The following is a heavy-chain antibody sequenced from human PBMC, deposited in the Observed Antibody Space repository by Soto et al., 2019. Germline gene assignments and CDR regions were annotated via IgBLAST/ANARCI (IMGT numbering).Heavy chain of an antibody. D-gene: IGHD2-21*02. J-gene: IGHJ4*02. Sequence: QVQLVQSGAEIKKPGASVKVSCRTSGYTFTTYNINCVRQATGQGLEWMGWMNPNSGTTGYAQKFQDRITLTRDTSITTAYMELSSLRSDDTAVYFCVRYGVAATYWGQGTLVTVSS. CDR2: MNPNSGTT. V-gene: IGHV1-8*01. CDR1: GYTFTTYN. CDR3: VRYGVAATY.